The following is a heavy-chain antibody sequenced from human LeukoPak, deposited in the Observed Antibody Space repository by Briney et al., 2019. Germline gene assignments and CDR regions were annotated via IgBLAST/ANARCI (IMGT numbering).Heavy chain of an antibody. J-gene: IGHJ5*02. CDR3: AILFQIEMATRIGWFDP. D-gene: IGHD5-24*01. Sequence: ASVKVSCKVSGYTLTELSMHWVRQAPGKGLEWMGGFDPEDGETIYAQKFQGRVTMTEDTSTDTAYMELSSLRSEDTAVYYCAILFQIEMATRIGWFDPWGQGTLVTVSS. CDR2: FDPEDGET. CDR1: GYTLTELS. V-gene: IGHV1-24*01.